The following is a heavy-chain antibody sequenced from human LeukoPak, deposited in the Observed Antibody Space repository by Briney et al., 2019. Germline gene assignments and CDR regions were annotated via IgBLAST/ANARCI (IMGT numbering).Heavy chain of an antibody. Sequence: SETLSLTCTVSGGSISSSGYYWGWMRQPPGKGLEWIGSIYYSGYTYYNPSLKSRVTISVDTSKNQFSLKLSSVTAADTAVYYCARSTLTIFGVVIYYFDYWGQGTLVTVSS. V-gene: IGHV4-39*07. J-gene: IGHJ4*02. CDR2: IYYSGYT. CDR3: ARSTLTIFGVVIYYFDY. D-gene: IGHD3-3*01. CDR1: GGSISSSGYY.